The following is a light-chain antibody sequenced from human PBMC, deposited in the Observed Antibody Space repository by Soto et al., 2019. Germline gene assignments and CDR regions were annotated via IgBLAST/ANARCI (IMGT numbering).Light chain of an antibody. CDR2: KAS. CDR3: QQYNGYPYT. CDR1: QSISRC. Sequence: DIQMTQSPSTLSASVGDRVTITCRASQSISRCLAWYQQKPGNAPKVLIYKASNLETGVPSRFSGSGSETEFTLTISSLQPDDCATYYCQQYNGYPYTFGQGTKLEIQ. J-gene: IGKJ2*01. V-gene: IGKV1-5*03.